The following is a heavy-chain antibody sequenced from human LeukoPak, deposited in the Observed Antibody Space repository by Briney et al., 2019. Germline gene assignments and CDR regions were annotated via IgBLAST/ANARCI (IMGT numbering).Heavy chain of an antibody. CDR2: IIPVLGVS. D-gene: IGHD3-16*02. CDR3: TREGVYAPDPSSYHRDAFDI. J-gene: IGHJ3*02. Sequence: LVKVSCKASGGSFSSYVITWVRQAPGQGLEWMGRIIPVLGVSNFAQKFEGGVTITADKSTNTAHMELRRLESGDTAVYYCTREGVYAPDPSSYHRDAFDIWGQGTVVIVSS. V-gene: IGHV1-69*04. CDR1: GGSFSSYV.